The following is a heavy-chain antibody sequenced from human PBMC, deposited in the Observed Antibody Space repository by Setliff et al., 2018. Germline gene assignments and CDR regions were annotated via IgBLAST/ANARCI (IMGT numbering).Heavy chain of an antibody. CDR3: ARPHGGDYAFDI. Sequence: SETLSLTCTVSVGSISGQFWTWVRQAPGKGLDWIGYIGDNGKTEYNPSLKSRVTMSADTSKNQLSLKLTSVTAADTAVYYCARPHGGDYAFDIWGQGRMVTVS. J-gene: IGHJ3*02. D-gene: IGHD3-16*01. V-gene: IGHV4-59*11. CDR1: VGSISGQF. CDR2: IGDNGKT.